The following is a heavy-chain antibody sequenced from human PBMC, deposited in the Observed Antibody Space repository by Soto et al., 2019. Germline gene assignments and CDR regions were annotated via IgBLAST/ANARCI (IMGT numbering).Heavy chain of an antibody. J-gene: IGHJ6*02. D-gene: IGHD3-22*01. Sequence: EVQLVESGGGLVQPGRSLRLSCAASGFTCDDYAMHWVRQVPGKGLQWVSGLSWNGVTIGYAASVKGRFTISRDNAKKSLYLQMNGVRPDDTALYYCAASRAYDSSDYSGFHYGRDVWGLGTTVTVS. V-gene: IGHV3-9*01. CDR2: LSWNGVTI. CDR3: AASRAYDSSDYSGFHYGRDV. CDR1: GFTCDDYA.